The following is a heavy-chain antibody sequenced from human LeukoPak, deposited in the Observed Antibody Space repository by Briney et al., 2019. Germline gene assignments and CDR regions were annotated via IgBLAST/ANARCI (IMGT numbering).Heavy chain of an antibody. D-gene: IGHD2-2*01. CDR2: IIPIFGTA. V-gene: IGHV1-69*13. Sequence: SVKVSCKASGGTFSSYAISWVRQAPGQGLEWMGGIIPIFGTANYAQKFQGRVTITADESTSTAYMELRSLRSDDTAVYYCARDLGYCSSTSCYHFDYWGQGTLVTVSS. CDR1: GGTFSSYA. J-gene: IGHJ4*02. CDR3: ARDLGYCSSTSCYHFDY.